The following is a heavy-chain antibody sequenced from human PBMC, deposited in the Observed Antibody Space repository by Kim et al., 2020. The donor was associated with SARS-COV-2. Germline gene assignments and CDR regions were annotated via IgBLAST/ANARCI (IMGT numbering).Heavy chain of an antibody. D-gene: IGHD3-22*01. CDR3: AKDQSGYNDY. V-gene: IGHV3-30*02. CDR2: NK. J-gene: IGHJ4*02. Sequence: NKYYADSVKGRFTISRDNSKNTLYLQMNSLRAEDTAVYYCAKDQSGYNDYWGQGTLVTVSS.